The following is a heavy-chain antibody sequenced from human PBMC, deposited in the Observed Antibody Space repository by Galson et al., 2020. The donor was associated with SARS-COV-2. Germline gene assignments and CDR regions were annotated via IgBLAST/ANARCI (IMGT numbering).Heavy chain of an antibody. CDR1: GFTFSSYW. D-gene: IGHD3-9*01. CDR3: ARDEGAGTFDGYY. V-gene: IGHV3-7*01. J-gene: IGHJ4*02. CDR2: IKQDGSEK. Sequence: TGGSLRLSCAASGFTFSSYWMSWVRQAPGKGLEWVANIKQDGSEKYYVDSVKGRFTISRDNAKNSLYLQMNSLRAEDTALYYCARDEGAGTFDGYYWGQGTLGIVSS.